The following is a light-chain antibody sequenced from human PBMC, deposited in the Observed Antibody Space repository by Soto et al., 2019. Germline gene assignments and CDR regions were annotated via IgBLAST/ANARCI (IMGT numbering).Light chain of an antibody. J-gene: IGKJ1*01. Sequence: EIVLTQSPATLSLSPGERATLSCRASQSVSSYLAWYQQKPGQAPRLLIHDASHRATGIPARFSGSGSGTDFTLTITSLEPEDFAVYYCQQRSNWPGTFGQGTKVDIK. CDR1: QSVSSY. CDR3: QQRSNWPGT. V-gene: IGKV3-11*01. CDR2: DAS.